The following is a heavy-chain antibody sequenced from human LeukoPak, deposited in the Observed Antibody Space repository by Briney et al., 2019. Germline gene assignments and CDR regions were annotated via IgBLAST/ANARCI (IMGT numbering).Heavy chain of an antibody. CDR2: ITGDGGST. V-gene: IGHV3-23*01. J-gene: IGHJ4*02. CDR1: GFTFSSYA. CDR3: AKASSGYYYFDY. D-gene: IGHD3-22*01. Sequence: QPGGSLRLSCAASGFTFSSYAMNWVRQAPGKGLEWVSAITGDGGSTYYADSVKGRFTISRDNSKNALYLQMISLRAEDTAVYYCAKASSGYYYFDYWGQGTLVTVPS.